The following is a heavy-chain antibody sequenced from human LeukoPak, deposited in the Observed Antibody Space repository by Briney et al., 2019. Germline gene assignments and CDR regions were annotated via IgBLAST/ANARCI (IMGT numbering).Heavy chain of an antibody. D-gene: IGHD6-19*01. CDR1: GGSISSYY. CDR2: IYYSGST. V-gene: IGHV4-59*08. J-gene: IGHJ6*03. CDR3: ARHSSGWYNYYYYYMDV. Sequence: SETLSLTCTVSGGSISSYYWSWIRQPPGKGLEWIGYIYYSGSTNYSPSLKSRVTISVDTSKNQFSLKLSSVTAADTAVYYCARHSSGWYNYYYYYMDVWGKGTTVTVSS.